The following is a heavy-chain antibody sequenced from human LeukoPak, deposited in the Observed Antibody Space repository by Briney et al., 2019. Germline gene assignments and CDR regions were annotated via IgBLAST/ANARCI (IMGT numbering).Heavy chain of an antibody. J-gene: IGHJ6*04. Sequence: PGGSLRLSCAASGFTFSSYEMNWVRQAPGKGLEWVSYISSSGSTIYYADSVRGRFTISRDNAKNSLYLQMNSLRAEDTAVYYCAELGITMIGGVWGKGTTVTISS. CDR1: GFTFSSYE. V-gene: IGHV3-48*03. CDR3: AELGITMIGGV. CDR2: ISSSGSTI. D-gene: IGHD3-10*02.